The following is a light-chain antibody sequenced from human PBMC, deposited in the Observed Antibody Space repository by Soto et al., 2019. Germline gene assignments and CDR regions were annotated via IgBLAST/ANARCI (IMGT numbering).Light chain of an antibody. CDR3: QQYGRSPTA. V-gene: IGKV3-20*01. CDR2: GAS. Sequence: EIVLTQSPGTLSLSPGERATLSCRASQSVSSSYLAWYQQKPGQAPRLLIYGASSRATGIPDRFSGSGSGTAFTITISRLEPEDFAGYYCQQYGRSPTAFGGGTKVEIK. J-gene: IGKJ4*01. CDR1: QSVSSSY.